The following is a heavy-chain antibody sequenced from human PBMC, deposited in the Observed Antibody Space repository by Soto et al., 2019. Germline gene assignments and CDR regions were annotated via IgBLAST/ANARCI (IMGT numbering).Heavy chain of an antibody. D-gene: IGHD1-1*01. CDR3: ARGYTNWNSRYNWFDP. V-gene: IGHV4-39*01. Sequence: QLQLQESGPGLVKPSETLSLTCTVFGGSISSSSYYWGWIRQPPGKGLEWIGSIYYSGSTYYNPSLKSRVTISVDTSKNQFSLKLSSVTAADTAVYYCARGYTNWNSRYNWFDPWGQGTLVTVSS. CDR1: GGSISSSSYY. J-gene: IGHJ5*02. CDR2: IYYSGST.